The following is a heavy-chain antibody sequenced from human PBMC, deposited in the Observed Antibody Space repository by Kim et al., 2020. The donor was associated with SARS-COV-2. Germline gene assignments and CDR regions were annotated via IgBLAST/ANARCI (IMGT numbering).Heavy chain of an antibody. Sequence: SVKVSCKASGGTFSSYAISWVRQAPGQGLEWMGGIIPIFGTANYAQKFQGRVTITADESTSTAYMELSSLRSEDTAVYYCARDPRQQLVRARSYYYGMDVWGQGTTVTVSS. CDR2: IIPIFGTA. D-gene: IGHD6-13*01. CDR3: ARDPRQQLVRARSYYYGMDV. J-gene: IGHJ6*02. V-gene: IGHV1-69*13. CDR1: GGTFSSYA.